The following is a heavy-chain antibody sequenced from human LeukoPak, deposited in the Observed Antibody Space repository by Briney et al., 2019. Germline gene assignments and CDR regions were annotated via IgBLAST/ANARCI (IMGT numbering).Heavy chain of an antibody. D-gene: IGHD2-15*01. J-gene: IGHJ4*02. CDR1: GLTFSDYA. CDR3: AKDYSDSRVADVFFEY. Sequence: PGGSLRLSCAASGLTFSDYAVSWFRQAPGKGLEWVSGITSGFTPHYADSVKGRFTISRDNSKNTFHLQLNSLRAEDTAVYYCAKDYSDSRVADVFFEYWGQGTLVTVSS. V-gene: IGHV3-23*01. CDR2: ITSGFTP.